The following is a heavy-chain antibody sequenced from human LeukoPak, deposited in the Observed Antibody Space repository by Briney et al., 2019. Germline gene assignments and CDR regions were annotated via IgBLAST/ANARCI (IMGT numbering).Heavy chain of an antibody. V-gene: IGHV4-59*01. CDR2: IYYSGST. D-gene: IGHD6-19*01. Sequence: SETLSLTCTVSGGSISPYYWSWIRQPPGKGLEWIGYIYYSGSTSYNPSLKSRVTISVDTSKSQFSLRLSSVTAADTAVYYCARGWYYVDYWGQGTLVTVSS. J-gene: IGHJ4*02. CDR1: GGSISPYY. CDR3: ARGWYYVDY.